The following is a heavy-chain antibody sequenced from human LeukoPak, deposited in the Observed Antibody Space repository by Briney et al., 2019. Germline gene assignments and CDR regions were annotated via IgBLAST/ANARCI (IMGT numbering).Heavy chain of an antibody. CDR3: AKVSCSSTSCYYHYYYYMDV. J-gene: IGHJ6*03. CDR1: GFTYSSYA. CDR2: ISGSGGST. V-gene: IGHV3-23*01. D-gene: IGHD2-2*01. Sequence: GGSLRLXCAASGFTYSSYAMSWVRRAPGKGLESVSAISGSGGSTYYADSVKGRFTISRDNSKNTLYLQMNSLRAEDTAVYYCAKVSCSSTSCYYHYYYYMDVWGKGTTVTVSS.